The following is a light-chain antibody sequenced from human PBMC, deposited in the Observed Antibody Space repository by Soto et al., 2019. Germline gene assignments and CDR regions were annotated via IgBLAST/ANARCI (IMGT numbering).Light chain of an antibody. CDR1: SSDVGGYNY. CDR3: CSYAGTYTV. CDR2: DVS. Sequence: QSALTQPRSVSGSPGQSVTISCTGASSDVGGYNYVSWYQHHPGKAPKLMIYDVSKRPSGVPDRFSGSKSGNTASLTISGLHAEDEADYYCCSYAGTYTVFGGGTKVTVL. V-gene: IGLV2-11*01. J-gene: IGLJ2*01.